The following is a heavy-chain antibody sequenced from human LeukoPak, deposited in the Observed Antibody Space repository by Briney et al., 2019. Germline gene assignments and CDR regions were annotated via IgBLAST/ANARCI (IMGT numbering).Heavy chain of an antibody. CDR2: IYYSGST. D-gene: IGHD2-2*01. Sequence: PSETLSLTCTVSGGSISSSSYYWGWIRQPPGKGLEWIGYIYYSGSTNYNPSLKSRVTISVDTSKNQFSLKLSSVTAADTAVYYCARARRVPAASVDYWGQGTLVTVSS. CDR1: GGSISSSSYY. J-gene: IGHJ4*02. V-gene: IGHV4-61*05. CDR3: ARARRVPAASVDY.